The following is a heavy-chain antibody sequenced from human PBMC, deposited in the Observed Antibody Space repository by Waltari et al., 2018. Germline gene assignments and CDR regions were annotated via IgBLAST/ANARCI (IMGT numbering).Heavy chain of an antibody. CDR1: GFTFSSYW. CDR2: NNTDGSTT. D-gene: IGHD6-13*01. J-gene: IGHJ1*01. V-gene: IGHV3-74*01. CDR3: VIGAQHVSNWYASEYFQH. Sequence: EVQLVESGGGLVQPGGSLRLSCAASGFTFSSYWMHWVRQAPGKGLVGVSDNNTDGSTTNYADSVNGRFTISRDNAKNTLYLQMDSLRAEETAVYYCVIGAQHVSNWYASEYFQHWGQGTLVTVSS.